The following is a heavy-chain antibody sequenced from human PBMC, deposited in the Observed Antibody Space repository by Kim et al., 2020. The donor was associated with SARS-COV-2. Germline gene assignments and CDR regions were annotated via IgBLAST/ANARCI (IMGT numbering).Heavy chain of an antibody. CDR3: ATSAAAGRLYWFDP. J-gene: IGHJ5*02. D-gene: IGHD6-13*01. V-gene: IGHV1-24*01. Sequence: AQKFQGSVTMTEDTSTDTAYMELSSLRSEDTAVYYCATSAAAGRLYWFDPWGQGTLVTVSS.